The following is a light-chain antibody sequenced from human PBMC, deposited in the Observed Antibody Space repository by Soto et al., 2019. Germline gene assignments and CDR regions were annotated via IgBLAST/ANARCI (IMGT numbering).Light chain of an antibody. Sequence: EIVMTQSPATLSVSPGERVTLSCRASQSVSSNLAWYQQTPGQAPRPLIYDASSRATGIPARFRGSGSGTEFTLTISSLQSEDFAVYYCQKYSNWPRTFGQGTKLEIK. J-gene: IGKJ2*01. CDR1: QSVSSN. CDR3: QKYSNWPRT. V-gene: IGKV3-15*01. CDR2: DAS.